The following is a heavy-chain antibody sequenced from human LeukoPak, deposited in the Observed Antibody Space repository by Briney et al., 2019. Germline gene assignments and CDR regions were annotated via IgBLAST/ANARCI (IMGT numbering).Heavy chain of an antibody. J-gene: IGHJ1*01. CDR3: ARDYRRGYSYGFSF. CDR1: GFTFSSYE. V-gene: IGHV3-48*03. CDR2: ISSSGSTI. D-gene: IGHD5-18*01. Sequence: GGSLRLSCAASGFTFSSYEMNWVRQAPGKGLEWVSYISSSGSTIYYADSVKGRFTISRDNAKNSLYLQINSLRAEDTAVYYCARDYRRGYSYGFSFWGQGTLVTVSS.